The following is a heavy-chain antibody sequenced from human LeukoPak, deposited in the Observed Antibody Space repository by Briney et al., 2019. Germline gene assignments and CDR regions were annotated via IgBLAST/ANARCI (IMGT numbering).Heavy chain of an antibody. V-gene: IGHV3-23*01. Sequence: GGSLRLTCAASGFSFGSYAMGWTRQAPGQGLEWVSAISGSGSHANYAESVKGRFTISRDNSKNTLYLQMHSLIAADTAVYYCGSGPVGTTVPWGQGTLVTVSS. CDR2: ISGSGSHA. D-gene: IGHD1-1*01. CDR1: GFSFGSYA. CDR3: GSGPVGTTVP. J-gene: IGHJ5*02.